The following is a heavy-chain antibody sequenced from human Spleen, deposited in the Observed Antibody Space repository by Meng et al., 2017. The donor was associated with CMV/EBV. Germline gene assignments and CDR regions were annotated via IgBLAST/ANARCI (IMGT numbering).Heavy chain of an antibody. CDR1: GFTFSNAW. CDR2: IKSKTDGGTT. CDR3: TTVHRDILTGRDY. V-gene: IGHV3-15*01. Sequence: GGSLKISCAASGFTFSNAWMSWVRQAPGKGLEWVGRIKSKTDGGTTDYAAPVKGRFTISRDDSKNTLYLQMNSLKTEDTAVYYCTTVHRDILTGRDYWGQGTLVTVSS. J-gene: IGHJ4*02. D-gene: IGHD3-9*01.